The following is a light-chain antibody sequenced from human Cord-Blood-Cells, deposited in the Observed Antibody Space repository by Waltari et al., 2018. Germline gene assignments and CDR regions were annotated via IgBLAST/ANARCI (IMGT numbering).Light chain of an antibody. V-gene: IGKV4-1*01. CDR3: QQYYSTPPT. Sequence: DIVMTQSSDSLAVSLGERATIDCKSSQSVLYRSNNKNYLAWYQQKPGQPPKLLIYWASTRESGVPDRFSGSGSGTDFTLTISSLQAEDVAVYYCQQYYSTPPTFGQGTKLEIK. CDR1: QSVLYRSNNKNY. CDR2: WAS. J-gene: IGKJ2*01.